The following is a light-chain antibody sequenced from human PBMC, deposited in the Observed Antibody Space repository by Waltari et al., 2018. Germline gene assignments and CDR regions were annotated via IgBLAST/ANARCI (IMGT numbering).Light chain of an antibody. V-gene: IGLV1-44*01. CDR2: FND. J-gene: IGLJ2*01. Sequence: QPVLTQPPSASGTPGQRVPISCSGSSSNIGSSSVYWYQQLPGTAPQALIYFNDQRPSGVPDRFSGSKSGTSASLAITGLQAEDEADYYCQSYDSSLSGVVFGGGTKLTVL. CDR1: SSNIGSSS. CDR3: QSYDSSLSGVV.